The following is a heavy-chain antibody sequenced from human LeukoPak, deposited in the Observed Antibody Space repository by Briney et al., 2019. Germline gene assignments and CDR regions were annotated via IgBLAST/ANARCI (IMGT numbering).Heavy chain of an antibody. D-gene: IGHD1-20*01. CDR1: GGSISSYY. V-gene: IGHV4-59*01. Sequence: SETLSLTCTVSGGSISSYYWSWIRQPPGKGREWIGYIYYSGSTNYNPSLKSRVTISVDTSKNQFSLKLSSVTAADTAVYYCARGTGGITGTTGFDYWGQGTLVTVSS. CDR3: ARGTGGITGTTGFDY. J-gene: IGHJ4*02. CDR2: IYYSGST.